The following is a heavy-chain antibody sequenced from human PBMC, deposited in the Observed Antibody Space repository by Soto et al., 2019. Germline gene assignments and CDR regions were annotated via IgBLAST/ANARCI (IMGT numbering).Heavy chain of an antibody. V-gene: IGHV1-18*01. CDR2: ISAYNGNT. CDR1: GYTFTSYG. D-gene: IGHD6-6*01. Sequence: QVRLVQSGAEVKKPGATVKVSCKASGYTFTSYGISWVRQAPGQVLEWMGWISAYNGNTNYAQKLQGRVTMTTDTSTRTAYMELRSLRSDDTAVYYCARDGRAYSSSADAFDIWGQGTMITVSS. CDR3: ARDGRAYSSSADAFDI. J-gene: IGHJ3*02.